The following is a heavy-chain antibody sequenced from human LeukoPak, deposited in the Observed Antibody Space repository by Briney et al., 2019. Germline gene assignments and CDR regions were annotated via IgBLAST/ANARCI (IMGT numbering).Heavy chain of an antibody. CDR3: ARHAGSSSYYYYMDV. V-gene: IGHV1-18*01. CDR1: GYNFINYG. J-gene: IGHJ6*03. CDR2: ISPYNDKT. Sequence: GASVTVSYKASGYNFINYGINWVRQAPGQGLEWRGWISPYNDKTNHAQNLQGRVTMTTDASTNTAYMELRSLRSDDTAVYYCARHAGSSSYYYYMDVWGQGTTVTVSS. D-gene: IGHD3-10*01.